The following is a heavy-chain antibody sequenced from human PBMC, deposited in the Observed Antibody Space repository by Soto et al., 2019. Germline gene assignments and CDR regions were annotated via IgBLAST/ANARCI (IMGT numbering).Heavy chain of an antibody. CDR3: ARAVYDYVWGSALSLDY. Sequence: QVQLVESGRGVVQPGRSLRLSCAASGFIFSNYALHWVRQAPGKGLEWVAVISYDGSNKDYADSVKGRFTISRDNFKNTLYLQMNCLRADDTAVYYCARAVYDYVWGSALSLDYWCQGTLVTVSS. D-gene: IGHD3-16*01. CDR1: GFIFSNYA. J-gene: IGHJ4*02. V-gene: IGHV3-30-3*01. CDR2: ISYDGSNK.